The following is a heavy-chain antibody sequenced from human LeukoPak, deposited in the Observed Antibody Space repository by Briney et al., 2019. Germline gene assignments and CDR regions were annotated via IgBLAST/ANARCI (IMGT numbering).Heavy chain of an antibody. CDR2: IYGSGNT. D-gene: IGHD6-19*01. CDR1: GGSISTWY. CDR3: ARETSLPGFASGLGFNY. V-gene: IGHV4-59*01. Sequence: PSETLSLTCTVSGGSISTWYWSWIRQPPGKGLEWIGYIYGSGNTNYNPSLKSRVTTSTDTSKNQFSLNLTSVTAADTATYYCARETSLPGFASGLGFNYWGQGILVTVSS. J-gene: IGHJ4*02.